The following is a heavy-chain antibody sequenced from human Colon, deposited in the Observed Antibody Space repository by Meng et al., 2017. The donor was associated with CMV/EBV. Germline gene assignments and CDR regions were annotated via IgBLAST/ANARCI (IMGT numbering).Heavy chain of an antibody. CDR3: ARTVLAVAGTGFGY. CDR1: GYTFTGYY. J-gene: IGHJ4*02. Sequence: ASVKVSCKASGYTFTGYYMHWVRQAPGQGLEWMGWINPNSGGTNYAQKFQGRVTMTRDTSISTAYMELSRLRSDDTAVYYCARTVLAVAGTGFGYWGQGQWSPSPQ. D-gene: IGHD6-19*01. CDR2: INPNSGGT. V-gene: IGHV1-2*02.